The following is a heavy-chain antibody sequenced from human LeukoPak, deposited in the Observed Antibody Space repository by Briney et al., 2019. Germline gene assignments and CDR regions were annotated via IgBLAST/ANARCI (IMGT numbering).Heavy chain of an antibody. CDR1: GGTFSSYA. J-gene: IGHJ4*02. D-gene: IGHD2-2*01. CDR3: ARERGRSSTSCYEDY. V-gene: IGHV1-69*01. CDR2: IIPIFGTA. Sequence: SVKVSCKASGGTFSSYAISWVRQAPGQGLEWMGGIIPIFGTANYAQKFQGRVTITADESTSTAYMELSSLRSEDTAVYYCARERGRSSTSCYEDYWGQGTLVTVSS.